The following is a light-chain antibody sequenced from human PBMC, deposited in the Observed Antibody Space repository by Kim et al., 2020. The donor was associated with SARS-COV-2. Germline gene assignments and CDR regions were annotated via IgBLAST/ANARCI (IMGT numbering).Light chain of an antibody. CDR2: GPS. V-gene: IGKV3-20*01. J-gene: IGKJ1*01. CDR1: QSVSSSD. Sequence: IVLTQSPGTLSLSPGESATLSCRASQSVSSSDLAWYQQKPGQAPRHLIYGPSSRATDIPDRFSGSGSGTNFTLTISRLEPEDFAVYYCQQYDRAPRAFGQGTKVHIK. CDR3: QQYDRAPRA.